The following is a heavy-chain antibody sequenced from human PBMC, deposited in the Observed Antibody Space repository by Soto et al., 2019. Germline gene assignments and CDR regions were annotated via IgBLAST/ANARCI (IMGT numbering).Heavy chain of an antibody. CDR2: ISAYNGNT. J-gene: IGHJ4*02. Sequence: GASVKVSCKASGYTFTSYGISWVRQAPGQGLEWMGWISAYNGNTNYAQKLQGRVTMTTDTSTSTAYMELRSLRSDDTAVYYCASTYFNDSSGYPRHYWGQGTVVPVSS. V-gene: IGHV1-18*01. CDR1: GYTFTSYG. D-gene: IGHD3-22*01. CDR3: ASTYFNDSSGYPRHY.